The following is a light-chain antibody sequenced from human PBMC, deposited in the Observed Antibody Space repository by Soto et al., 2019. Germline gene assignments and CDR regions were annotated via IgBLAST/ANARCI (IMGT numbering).Light chain of an antibody. CDR1: QSIGSG. V-gene: IGKV1-5*03. CDR3: QQYHDFQYT. Sequence: DFQMTQSPSTLSASVGDGVTITCRASQSIGSGLAWYQQQPGKAPKLLIYKATNLQRGVSSRFSGSGSGTDFSLTISSLQPADSAIYYCQQYHDFQYTFGQGTKLEI. CDR2: KAT. J-gene: IGKJ2*01.